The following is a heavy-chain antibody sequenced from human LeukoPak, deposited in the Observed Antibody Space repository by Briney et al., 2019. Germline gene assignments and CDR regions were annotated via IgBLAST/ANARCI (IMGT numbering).Heavy chain of an antibody. V-gene: IGHV1-2*06. CDR1: VYTFTGYY. CDR2: INPNSGGT. Sequence: ASVKVSCKASVYTFTGYYMHWVRQAPGQGLEWMGRINPNSGGTNYAQKFQGRVTMTRDTSISTAYMELSRLRSDDTAVYYCARDRGGDSSGYGFDYWGQGTLVTVSS. J-gene: IGHJ4*02. CDR3: ARDRGGDSSGYGFDY. D-gene: IGHD3-22*01.